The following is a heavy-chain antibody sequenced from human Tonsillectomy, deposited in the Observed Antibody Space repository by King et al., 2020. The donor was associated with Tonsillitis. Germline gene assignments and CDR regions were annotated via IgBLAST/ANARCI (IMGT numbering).Heavy chain of an antibody. CDR1: GGTFSSNA. D-gene: IGHD3-16*02. CDR2: IIPMFGTA. V-gene: IGHV1-69*01. J-gene: IGHJ5*02. Sequence: VQLVESGAEVKKPGSSVKVSCKASGGTFSSNAISWVRQAPGQGPEWMGGIIPMFGTANYAQKFQGRVTIIADESTTTAYMDLSSLTSADTAVYYCARDISPDITRPTWFDPWGQGTLVTVSS. CDR3: ARDISPDITRPTWFDP.